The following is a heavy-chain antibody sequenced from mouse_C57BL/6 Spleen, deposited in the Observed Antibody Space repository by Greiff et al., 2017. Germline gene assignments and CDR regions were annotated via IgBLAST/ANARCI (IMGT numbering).Heavy chain of an antibody. CDR2: IYPGDGDT. J-gene: IGHJ2*01. V-gene: IGHV1-80*01. CDR1: GYAFSSYW. Sequence: QVQLQQSGAELVKPGASVKLSCKASGYAFSSYWMNWVKQRPGKGLEWIGQIYPGDGDTNYNGKFKGKATLTADKSSSTAYMQLSSLTSEDAAVYYCARGADDYPFDYWGQGTTLTVSS. D-gene: IGHD2-4*01. CDR3: ARGADDYPFDY.